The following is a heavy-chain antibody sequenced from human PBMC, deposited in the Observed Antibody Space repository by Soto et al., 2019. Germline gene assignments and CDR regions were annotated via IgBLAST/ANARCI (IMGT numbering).Heavy chain of an antibody. J-gene: IGHJ5*02. Sequence: SQTLSLTCAISGDSVSSNSATWNWIRQSPSRGLEWLGRTYYRSKWYNDYAVSVKSRIAINPDTSKNQFSLHLNSVTPEDTAVYYCARDVDRTSHLNWFDPWGQGVMVTVSS. CDR2: TYYRSKWYN. V-gene: IGHV6-1*01. CDR1: GDSVSSNSAT. D-gene: IGHD5-12*01. CDR3: ARDVDRTSHLNWFDP.